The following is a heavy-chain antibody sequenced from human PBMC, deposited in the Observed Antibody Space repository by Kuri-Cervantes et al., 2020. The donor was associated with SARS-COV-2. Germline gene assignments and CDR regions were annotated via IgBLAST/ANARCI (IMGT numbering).Heavy chain of an antibody. D-gene: IGHD2-2*01. Sequence: GESLKISCAASGFTFSSYSMNWVRQAPGKGLEWVANIKQDGSEKYYVDSVKGRFTISRDNAKNSLYLQMNSLRAEDTAVYYCATPGVPAANYYFDYWGQGTLVTGSS. CDR3: ATPGVPAANYYFDY. CDR2: IKQDGSEK. CDR1: GFTFSSYS. V-gene: IGHV3-7*01. J-gene: IGHJ4*02.